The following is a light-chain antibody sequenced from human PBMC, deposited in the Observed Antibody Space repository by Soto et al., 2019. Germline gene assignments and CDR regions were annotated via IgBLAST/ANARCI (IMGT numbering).Light chain of an antibody. V-gene: IGKV3-20*01. CDR1: QTVNSDH. Sequence: EIVVTQSPGTLSLSPGERATLSCRASQTVNSDHLAWYQHRPGLAPRLLIHGTSKMSTGIPDTFSGSGSGTDFTLPISALAPEDCAVDYCQRYGSSPLYAVGQASKLAI. CDR2: GTS. J-gene: IGKJ2*01. CDR3: QRYGSSPLYA.